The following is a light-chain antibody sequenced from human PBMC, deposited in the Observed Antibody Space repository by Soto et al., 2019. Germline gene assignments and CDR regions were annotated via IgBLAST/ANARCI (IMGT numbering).Light chain of an antibody. Sequence: EIVMTQSPATLSVSPGERATLSCRASQRLSSNLAWYQQKPGQAPRLLIYGASTRATGVPARFSGSGSGTEFTLTISSLQSEDFAVYYCQQYNDWPPYTFGQGTKLEIK. CDR3: QQYNDWPPYT. V-gene: IGKV3-15*01. CDR1: QRLSSN. CDR2: GAS. J-gene: IGKJ2*01.